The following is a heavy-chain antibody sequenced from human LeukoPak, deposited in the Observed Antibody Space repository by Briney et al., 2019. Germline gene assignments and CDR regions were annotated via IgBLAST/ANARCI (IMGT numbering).Heavy chain of an antibody. CDR2: ISPSGDYT. D-gene: IGHD6-19*01. CDR3: ARDNSGWSVDY. CDR1: GYTFSSYY. V-gene: IGHV1-46*04. Sequence: GASVKVSCKASGYTFSSYYMHWVRQAPGQGLEWMGIISPSGDYTRYAQKLQGRVSMTLDTSTSTVYMELNNLESEDTAMYYCARDNSGWSVDYWGQGTLVTVTS. J-gene: IGHJ4*02.